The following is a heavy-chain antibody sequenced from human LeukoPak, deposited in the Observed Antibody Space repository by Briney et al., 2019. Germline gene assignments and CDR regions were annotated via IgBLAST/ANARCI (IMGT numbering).Heavy chain of an antibody. CDR1: GGSISSGSYY. CDR3: ARQSAARPRYWYFDP. Sequence: SETLSLTCTVSGGSISSGSYYWSWIRQPAGKGLEWIGRIYTSGSTNYNPSLKSRVTISVDTSKNQFSLKLSSVTAADTAVYYCARQSAARPRYWYFDPWGRGTLVTVSS. V-gene: IGHV4-61*02. J-gene: IGHJ2*01. D-gene: IGHD6-6*01. CDR2: IYTSGST.